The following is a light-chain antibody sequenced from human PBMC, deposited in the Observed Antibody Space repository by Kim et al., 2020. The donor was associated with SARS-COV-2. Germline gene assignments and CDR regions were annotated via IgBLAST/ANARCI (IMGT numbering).Light chain of an antibody. V-gene: IGKV1-5*01. CDR1: QSISSW. J-gene: IGKJ1*01. CDR2: DAS. CDR3: QQYNSYRGT. Sequence: ASVGDRVTITCRASQSISSWLAWYQQKPGKAPKLLIYDASSLESGVPSRFSGSGSGTEFTLSISSLQPDDFATYYCQQYNSYRGTFGQGTKVGIK.